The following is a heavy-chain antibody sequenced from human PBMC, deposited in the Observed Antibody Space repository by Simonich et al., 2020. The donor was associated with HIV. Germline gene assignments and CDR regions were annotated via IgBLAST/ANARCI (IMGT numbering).Heavy chain of an antibody. V-gene: IGHV1-18*01. J-gene: IGHJ4*02. D-gene: IGHD1-1*01. CDR1: GGTFSSYA. CDR2: IRTDTGNT. CDR3: ARGGNWFDY. Sequence: QVQLVQSGAEVKKPGSSVKVSCKASGGTFSSYAISWVRQAPGQGLEWMGRIRTDTGNTTYAQNLQGRVTMTTDTAARTAYMELRSLRSDDTAVYYCARGGNWFDYWGQGTLVTVSS.